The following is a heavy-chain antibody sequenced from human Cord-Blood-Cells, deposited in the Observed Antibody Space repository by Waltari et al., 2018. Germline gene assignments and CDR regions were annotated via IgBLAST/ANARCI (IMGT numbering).Heavy chain of an antibody. D-gene: IGHD3-10*01. J-gene: IGHJ6*03. V-gene: IGHV1-69*01. CDR3: ARDTRAGQAPYYYYYYMDV. Sequence: SSVKVSCKASGGTFSSYAISWVRQAPGQGLEWMGGIIPIFGTANYAQKFQGRVTITADESTSTAYMELSSLRSEDTAVYYCARDTRAGQAPYYYYYYMDVWGKGTTVTVSS. CDR2: IIPIFGTA. CDR1: GGTFSSYA.